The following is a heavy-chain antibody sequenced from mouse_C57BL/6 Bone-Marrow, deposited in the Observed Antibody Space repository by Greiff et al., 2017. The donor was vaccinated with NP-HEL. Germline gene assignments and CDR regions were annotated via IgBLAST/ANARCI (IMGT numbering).Heavy chain of an antibody. V-gene: IGHV10-1*01. CDR3: VRHDGYYPLFAY. CDR1: GFSFNTYA. CDR2: IRSKSNNYAT. Sequence: EVQLVESVGGLVQPKGSLKLSCAASGFSFNTYAMNWVRQAPGQGLEWVARIRSKSNNYATYYADSVKDRFTISRDDSESMLYLQMNNLKTEDTAMYYCVRHDGYYPLFAYWGQGTLVTVSA. J-gene: IGHJ3*01. D-gene: IGHD2-3*01.